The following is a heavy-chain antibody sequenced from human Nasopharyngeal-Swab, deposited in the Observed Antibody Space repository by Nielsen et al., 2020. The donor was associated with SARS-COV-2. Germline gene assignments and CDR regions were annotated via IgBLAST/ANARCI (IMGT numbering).Heavy chain of an antibody. Sequence: GGSLRLSCAASGFTFSSYGMHWVRQAPGKGLEGVSGISWNSGSIGYADSVKGRFTISRDNAKNSLYLQMNSLRAEDTALYYCAKGQGGLYYDILTGYPYWGQGTLVTVSS. CDR2: ISWNSGSI. J-gene: IGHJ4*02. D-gene: IGHD3-9*01. V-gene: IGHV3-9*01. CDR3: AKGQGGLYYDILTGYPY. CDR1: GFTFSSYG.